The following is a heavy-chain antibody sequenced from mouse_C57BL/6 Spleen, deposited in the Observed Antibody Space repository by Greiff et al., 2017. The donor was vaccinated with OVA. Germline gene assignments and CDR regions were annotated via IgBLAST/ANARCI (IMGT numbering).Heavy chain of an antibody. CDR1: GYTFTDYY. V-gene: IGHV1-76*01. J-gene: IGHJ1*03. CDR3: ARKPYYSNYGYFDV. Sequence: QVQLQQSGAELVRPGASVKLSCKASGYTFTDYYINWVKQRPGQGLEWIARIYPGSGNTYYNEKFKGKATLTAEKSSSTAYMQLSSLTSEDSAVYFCARKPYYSNYGYFDVWGTGTTVTVSS. D-gene: IGHD2-5*01. CDR2: IYPGSGNT.